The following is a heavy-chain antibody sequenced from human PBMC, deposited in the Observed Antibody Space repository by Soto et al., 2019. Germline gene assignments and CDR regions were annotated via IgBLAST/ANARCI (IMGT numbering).Heavy chain of an antibody. CDR1: GFTFSSYA. V-gene: IGHV3-23*01. Sequence: PGGSLRLSCAASGFTFSSYAMSWVRQAPGKGLEWVSAISGSGGSTYYADSVKGRFTISRDNSKNTLYLQMNSLRAEDTAVYYCAKDPIPYYYDSSGYTQLYYFDYWGQGTLVTV. D-gene: IGHD3-22*01. CDR3: AKDPIPYYYDSSGYTQLYYFDY. CDR2: ISGSGGST. J-gene: IGHJ4*02.